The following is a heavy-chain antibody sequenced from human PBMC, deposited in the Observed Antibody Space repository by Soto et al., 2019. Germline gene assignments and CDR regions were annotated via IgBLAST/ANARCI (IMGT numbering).Heavy chain of an antibody. CDR1: GFTFSSYA. CDR3: ARDSTQSSLGLYGMDV. V-gene: IGHV3-30-3*01. J-gene: IGHJ6*02. Sequence: GGSLRLSCAASGFTFSSYAMHWVRQAPGKGLEWVAVISYDGSNKYYADSVKGRFTISRDNSKNTLYLQTNSLRAEDTAVYYCARDSTQSSLGLYGMDVWGQGTTVTVSS. CDR2: ISYDGSNK. D-gene: IGHD3-16*01.